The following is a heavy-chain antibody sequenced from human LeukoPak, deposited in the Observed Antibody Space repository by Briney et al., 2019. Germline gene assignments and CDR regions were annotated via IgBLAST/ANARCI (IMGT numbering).Heavy chain of an antibody. CDR2: IWYDGSNK. CDR3: ARDRIAAAGPFDY. D-gene: IGHD6-13*01. Sequence: GRSLRLSCAASGFTFSSYGMHWVRQAPGKGLEWVAVIWYDGSNKYYADSVKGRFTISRDNSKNTLYLQMNSLRAEDTAVYYCARDRIAAAGPFDYWGQGTLVTVSS. J-gene: IGHJ4*02. V-gene: IGHV3-33*01. CDR1: GFTFSSYG.